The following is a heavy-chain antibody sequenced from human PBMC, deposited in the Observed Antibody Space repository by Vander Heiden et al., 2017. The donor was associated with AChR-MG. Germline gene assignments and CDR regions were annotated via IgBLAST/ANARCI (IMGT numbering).Heavy chain of an antibody. Sequence: QVQLVESGGGVVHPGRSRRLSCAASGFRFKTYARHSVRQAPGKGLEWVALISHDGSNKYHAESVKGRFTISRDNFKNTLYLQMNGLRPEDTAVYYCAREASFGQLLSSPLDFWGQGTLVTVSS. J-gene: IGHJ4*02. CDR3: AREASFGQLLSSPLDF. CDR2: ISHDGSNK. CDR1: GFRFKTYA. V-gene: IGHV3-30-3*01. D-gene: IGHD3-10*01.